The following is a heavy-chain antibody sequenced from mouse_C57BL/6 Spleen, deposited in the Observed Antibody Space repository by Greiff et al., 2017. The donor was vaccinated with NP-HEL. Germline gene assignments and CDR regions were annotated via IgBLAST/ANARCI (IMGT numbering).Heavy chain of an antibody. CDR1: GFSLTSYG. D-gene: IGHD2-12*01. Sequence: QVQLKQSGPGLVQPSQSLSITCTVSGFSLTSYGVHWVRQSPGKGLEWLGVLWRGGSTDYNAAVMSRLSITKDNSKTRVFFKMNSLQADDTAIYYWAKNSNDDYAMDDWGQGASVTVAP. V-gene: IGHV2-5*01. CDR2: LWRGGST. J-gene: IGHJ4*01. CDR3: AKNSNDDYAMDD.